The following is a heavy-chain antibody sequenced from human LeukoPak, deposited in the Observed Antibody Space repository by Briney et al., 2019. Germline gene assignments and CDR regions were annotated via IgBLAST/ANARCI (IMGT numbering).Heavy chain of an antibody. D-gene: IGHD4-17*01. CDR3: RSLSCSFSENRFDP. V-gene: IGHV3-23*01. CDR1: RFTFSSYA. Sequence: PGGSLRLSCAASRFTFSSYAMSWFRQAPGKGLEWFSAISGSGGSTYYADSVKGRFTIYRDNSKNTLYLQMNSLRATAMYDCSRRSLSCSFSENRFDPWGQGTLATVSS. CDR2: ISGSGGST. J-gene: IGHJ5*02.